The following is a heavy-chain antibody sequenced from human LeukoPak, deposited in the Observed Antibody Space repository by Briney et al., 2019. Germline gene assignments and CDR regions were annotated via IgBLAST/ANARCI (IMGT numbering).Heavy chain of an antibody. V-gene: IGHV4-59*01. Sequence: SETLSLTCTVSGGSISSYYWSWIRQPPGKGLEWIGYIYYSGSTNYNPSLKSRVTISVDTSKNQFSLTLSSVTAADTAVYYCASSTKDHDAFDIWGQGTMVTVSS. CDR3: ASSTKDHDAFDI. CDR1: GGSISSYY. J-gene: IGHJ3*02. D-gene: IGHD2-2*01. CDR2: IYYSGST.